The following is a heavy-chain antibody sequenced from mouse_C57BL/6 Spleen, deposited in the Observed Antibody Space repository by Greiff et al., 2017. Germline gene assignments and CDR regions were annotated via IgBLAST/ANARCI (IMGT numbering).Heavy chain of an antibody. CDR3: ARSGTGFAY. D-gene: IGHD4-1*01. CDR1: GYTFTSYD. CDR2: IYPRDGST. V-gene: IGHV1-85*01. J-gene: IGHJ3*01. Sequence: VQLQQSGPELVKPGASVKLSCKASGYTFTSYDINWVKQRPGQGLEWIGWIYPRDGSTTYNEKFKGKATLTVDTSSSTAYMELHSLTSEDSAVYFCARSGTGFAYWGQGTLVTVSA.